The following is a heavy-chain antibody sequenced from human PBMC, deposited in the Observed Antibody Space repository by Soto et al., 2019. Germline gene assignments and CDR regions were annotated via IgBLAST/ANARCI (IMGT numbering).Heavy chain of an antibody. CDR3: AKHGGPSYSYYMDV. D-gene: IGHD3-3*01. V-gene: IGHV3-23*01. J-gene: IGHJ6*03. CDR1: GFTFSNYA. CDR2: IRGSGDVT. Sequence: DVQLLESGGGLVQPGGSLRLSCAASGFTFSNYAMTWVRQAPGKGLEWVSVIRGSGDVTYYADSVQGRFAISRDNSKNTLYLQMNSLRDEDTAIYHCAKHGGPSYSYYMDVWGKGTTVTVSS.